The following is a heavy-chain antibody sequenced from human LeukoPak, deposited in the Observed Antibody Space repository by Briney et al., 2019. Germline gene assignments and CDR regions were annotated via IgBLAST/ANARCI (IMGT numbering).Heavy chain of an antibody. CDR1: GFTFSSYS. V-gene: IGHV3-21*01. J-gene: IGHJ4*02. CDR3: ASQSIVGGSFDY. CDR2: ISSSSSYI. Sequence: GGSLRLSCAASGFTFSSYSMNWVRQAPGKGLEWVSSISSSSSYIYYADSVKGRFTISRDSAKNSLYLQMNSLRAEDKAVYYCASQSIVGGSFDYWGQGTLVTVSS. D-gene: IGHD1-26*01.